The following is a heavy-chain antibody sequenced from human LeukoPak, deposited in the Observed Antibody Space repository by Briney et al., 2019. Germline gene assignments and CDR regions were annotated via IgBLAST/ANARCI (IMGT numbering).Heavy chain of an antibody. CDR1: GFTFSSYS. CDR2: ISSSSSYI. CDR3: ARDLGYSGYDSLYYYYYYMDV. Sequence: GGSLRLSCAAPGFTFSSYSMNWVRQAPGKGLEWVSSISSSSSYIYYADSVKGRFTISRDNAKNSLYLQMNSLRAEDTAVYYCARDLGYSGYDSLYYYYYYMDVWGKGTTVTVSS. V-gene: IGHV3-21*01. J-gene: IGHJ6*03. D-gene: IGHD5-12*01.